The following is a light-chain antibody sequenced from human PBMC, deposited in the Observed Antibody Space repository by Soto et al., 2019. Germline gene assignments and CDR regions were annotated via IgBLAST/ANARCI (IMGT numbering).Light chain of an antibody. CDR2: KAS. V-gene: IGKV1-5*03. CDR3: QQYDSYPLT. Sequence: DIPMTQSPSTLSASVGDRVTITCRASQSISSWLAWYQHKPGKAPNLLISKASSLERGVPSRFSGSGSGKEFTLTVSSLQPDDFATYYCQQYDSYPLTFCGGTKVEIK. J-gene: IGKJ4*01. CDR1: QSISSW.